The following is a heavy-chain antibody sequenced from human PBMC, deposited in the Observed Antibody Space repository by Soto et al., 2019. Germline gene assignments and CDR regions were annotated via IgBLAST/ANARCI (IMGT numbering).Heavy chain of an antibody. V-gene: IGHV4-39*01. CDR3: ARPTDLYCSSTSCYGSRDGYDAFDI. Sequence: SETLSLTCTVSGGSISSSIYYWGWIRQPPGKGLEWIGSIYYSGSTYYNPSLKSRVTISVDTSKNQLSLKLSSVTAADTAVYYCARPTDLYCSSTSCYGSRDGYDAFDIWGQGTMVTVSS. J-gene: IGHJ3*02. CDR1: GGSISSSIYY. D-gene: IGHD2-2*01. CDR2: IYYSGST.